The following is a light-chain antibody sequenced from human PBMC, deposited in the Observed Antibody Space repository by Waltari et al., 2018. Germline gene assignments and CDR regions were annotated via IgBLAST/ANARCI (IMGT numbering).Light chain of an antibody. V-gene: IGKV3-20*01. CDR2: GAS. Sequence: EMVLTQSPGTLSLSPGERATLSCRASQTVSSNYLAWYQQKPGQAPRLLIDGASTRATGIPDRFSGSGSGTDFTLTISRLEPEDFAVYYCQQSDASPGWTFGQGTKVEIK. J-gene: IGKJ1*01. CDR1: QTVSSNY. CDR3: QQSDASPGWT.